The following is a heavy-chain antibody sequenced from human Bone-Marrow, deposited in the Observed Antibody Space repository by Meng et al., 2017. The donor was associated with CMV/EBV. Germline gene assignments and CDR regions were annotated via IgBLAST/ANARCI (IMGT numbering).Heavy chain of an antibody. CDR3: AKDRYQRSKANFDY. CDR1: GFTFGDYA. V-gene: IGHV3-9*01. Sequence: SLKISCAASGFTFGDYAMHWVRQAPGKGLEWVSGISWNSGSKCYADSVKGRFTISRDNAKNSLYLQMNSLRAEDTALYYCAKDRYQRSKANFDYWGQGTLVTVSS. CDR2: ISWNSGSK. J-gene: IGHJ4*02. D-gene: IGHD2-2*01.